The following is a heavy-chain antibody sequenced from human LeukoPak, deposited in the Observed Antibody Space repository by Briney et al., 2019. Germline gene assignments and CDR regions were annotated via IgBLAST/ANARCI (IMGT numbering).Heavy chain of an antibody. CDR1: GYTFTSYA. V-gene: IGHV7-4-1*02. J-gene: IGHJ4*02. CDR3: ARGGGGYCSSTSCPADY. D-gene: IGHD2-2*01. Sequence: ASVKVSCKASGYTFTSYAMNWVRQAPGQGLEWMGWINTNTGNPTYAQGFTGRFVFSLDTSVSTAYLQISSLKAEDTAEYYCARGGGGYCSSTSCPADYWGQGTLVTVSS. CDR2: INTNTGNP.